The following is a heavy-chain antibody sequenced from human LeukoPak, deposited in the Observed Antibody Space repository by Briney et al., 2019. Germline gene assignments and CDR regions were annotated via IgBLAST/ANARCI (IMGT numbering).Heavy chain of an antibody. Sequence: SVKVSCKASGGTFSSYAISWVRQAPGQGLEWMGGIIPIFGTANYAQKFQGRVTITADESTSTAYMELSSLRSEDTAVYYCARDGVGATHAFDIWGQGTMVTVSS. V-gene: IGHV1-69*13. CDR2: IIPIFGTA. CDR1: GGTFSSYA. J-gene: IGHJ3*02. D-gene: IGHD1-26*01. CDR3: ARDGVGATHAFDI.